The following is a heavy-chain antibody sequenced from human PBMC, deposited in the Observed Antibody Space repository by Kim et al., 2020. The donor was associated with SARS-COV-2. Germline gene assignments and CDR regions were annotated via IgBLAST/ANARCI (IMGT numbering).Heavy chain of an antibody. D-gene: IGHD1-26*01. CDR3: ATEGIVGATTAGLSFDY. J-gene: IGHJ4*02. V-gene: IGHV3-23*03. CDR1: GFTFSSYA. Sequence: GGSLRLSCAASGFTFSSYAMSWVRQAPGKGLEWVSVIYSGGSSTYYADSVKGRFTISRDNSKNTLYLQMNSLRAEDTAVYYCATEGIVGATTAGLSFDYWGQGTLVTVSS. CDR2: IYSGGSST.